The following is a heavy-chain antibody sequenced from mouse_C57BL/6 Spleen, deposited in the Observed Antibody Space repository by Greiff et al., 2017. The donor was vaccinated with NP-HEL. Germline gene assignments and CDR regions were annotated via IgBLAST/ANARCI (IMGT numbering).Heavy chain of an antibody. J-gene: IGHJ1*03. CDR2: IYPGSGNT. V-gene: IGHV1-66*01. CDR1: GYSFTSYY. Sequence: QVQLQQSGPELVKPGASVKISCKASGYSFTSYYIHWVKQRPGQGLEWIGWIYPGSGNTKYNEKFKGKATLTADTSSSTAYMQLSSLTSEDSAVYYCARGLRLWYFDGWGTGTTVTVSS. CDR3: ARGLRLWYFDG. D-gene: IGHD1-1*01.